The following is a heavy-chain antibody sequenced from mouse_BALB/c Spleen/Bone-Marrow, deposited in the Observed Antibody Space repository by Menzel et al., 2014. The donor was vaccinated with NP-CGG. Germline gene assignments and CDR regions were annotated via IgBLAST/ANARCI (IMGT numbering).Heavy chain of an antibody. CDR2: IDPNTYYT. CDR1: GYTFTNYW. D-gene: IGHD4-1*01. CDR3: ARYWDAY. Sequence: QVQLKESRAELAKPGASVKMSCKASGYTFTNYWMHWVKQRPGQGLEWIGYIDPNTYYTRYNQKFKDKATLTADKSSSTAYLQLSSLTSEDPAVYYCARYWDAYWGQGTLVTVSA. V-gene: IGHV1-7*01. J-gene: IGHJ3*01.